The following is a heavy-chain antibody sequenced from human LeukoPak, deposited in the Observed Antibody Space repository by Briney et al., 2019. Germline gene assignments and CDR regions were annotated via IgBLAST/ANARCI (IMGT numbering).Heavy chain of an antibody. Sequence: ASVKVSCKDSGYTFTRYGIIWVRQAPGQGLEWMGWISANNGNTNYAQKLQGRVTMTTDTSTSTAYMELRSLRSDDTAVYYCARGDSGYDFAPFDYWGQGTLVTVSS. CDR1: GYTFTRYG. D-gene: IGHD5-12*01. CDR3: ARGDSGYDFAPFDY. CDR2: ISANNGNT. J-gene: IGHJ4*02. V-gene: IGHV1-18*01.